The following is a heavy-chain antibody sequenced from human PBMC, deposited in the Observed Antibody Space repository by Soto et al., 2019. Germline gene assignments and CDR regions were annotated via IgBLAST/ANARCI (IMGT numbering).Heavy chain of an antibody. CDR2: TRNKANSYTT. Sequence: GGSLRLSCAASGFTFSDHYMDWVRQAPGKGLEWVGRTRNKANSYTTEYAASVKGRFTISRDDSKNSLYLQMNNLKTEDTAVYYCARELVVRGVIRDRRTLDYYYYGMDVWGQGTTVTVSS. J-gene: IGHJ6*02. CDR1: GFTFSDHY. CDR3: ARELVVRGVIRDRRTLDYYYYGMDV. V-gene: IGHV3-72*01. D-gene: IGHD3-10*01.